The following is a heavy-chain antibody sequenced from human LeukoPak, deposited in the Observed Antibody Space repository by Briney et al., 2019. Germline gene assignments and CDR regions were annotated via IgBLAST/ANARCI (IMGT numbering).Heavy chain of an antibody. J-gene: IGHJ4*02. CDR3: ARQPGYGDYRLGD. Sequence: PSETLPLTCTVSGGSIRSDYWSWIRQPPGKGLEWIGFMYESGSTKYNPSFTSRVTISVDTSKNQFSLNLSSVTAADTAVYYCARQPGYGDYRLGDWGQGTLVTVSS. CDR1: GGSIRSDY. V-gene: IGHV4-59*08. CDR2: MYESGST. D-gene: IGHD4-17*01.